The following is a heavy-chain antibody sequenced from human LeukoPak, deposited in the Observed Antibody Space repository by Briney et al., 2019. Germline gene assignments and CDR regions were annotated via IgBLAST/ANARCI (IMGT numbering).Heavy chain of an antibody. CDR3: AKDPGTMIPNDAFDI. J-gene: IGHJ3*02. Sequence: GGSLRLSCAASGFTFSSYEMNWVRQAPGKGLEWVSYISSSGSTIYYADSVKGRFTISRDNSKNTLYLQMNSLRAEDTAVYYCAKDPGTMIPNDAFDIWGQGTMVTVSS. CDR1: GFTFSSYE. D-gene: IGHD3-22*01. V-gene: IGHV3-48*03. CDR2: ISSSGSTI.